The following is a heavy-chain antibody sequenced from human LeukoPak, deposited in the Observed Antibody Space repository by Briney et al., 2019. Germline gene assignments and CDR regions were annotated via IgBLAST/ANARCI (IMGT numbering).Heavy chain of an antibody. D-gene: IGHD2-8*01. V-gene: IGHV3-74*01. Sequence: QPGGSLRLSCAASGLTFSSSWMHWVRQAPGKGLVWVSRINPDGSVTTYVDSVKGRFTISRDNAKNTLYLQLNSLTAEDTAVYYCARGVNGNSDYWGQGTLVTVSS. CDR3: ARGVNGNSDY. CDR2: INPDGSVT. J-gene: IGHJ4*02. CDR1: GLTFSSSW.